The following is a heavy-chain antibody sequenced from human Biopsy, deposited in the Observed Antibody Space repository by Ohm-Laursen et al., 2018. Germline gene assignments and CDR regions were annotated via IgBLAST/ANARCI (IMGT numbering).Heavy chain of an antibody. CDR1: GGSISSDW. J-gene: IGHJ6*02. V-gene: IGHV4-59*07. Sequence: SDTLSLTCIVSGGSISSDWWSWIRQTPGKGLEWIGYVYYSGTTTYNPSLRSRVTISVDTSMNQISLRLQPVTAADTAIYYCTRATNSTGWPYYYFYGMDIWGQGTTVTVSS. CDR2: VYYSGTT. CDR3: TRATNSTGWPYYYFYGMDI. D-gene: IGHD2/OR15-2a*01.